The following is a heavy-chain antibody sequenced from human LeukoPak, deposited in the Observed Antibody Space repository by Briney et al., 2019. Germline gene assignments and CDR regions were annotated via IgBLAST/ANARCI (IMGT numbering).Heavy chain of an antibody. V-gene: IGHV3-23*01. CDR2: ISGSGGST. CDR1: GFTFGSYS. D-gene: IGHD3-9*01. CDR3: AKDRALYYDILTGHRGVDY. Sequence: GGSLRLSCAASGFTFGSYSMSWVRQAPGKWLEWVSAISGSGGSTYYADSVKGRFTISRDNSKNTLYLQMNSLRAEDTAVYYCAKDRALYYDILTGHRGVDYWGQGTLVTVSS. J-gene: IGHJ4*02.